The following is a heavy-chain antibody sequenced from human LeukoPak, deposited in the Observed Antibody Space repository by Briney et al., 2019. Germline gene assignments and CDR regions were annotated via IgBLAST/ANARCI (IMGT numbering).Heavy chain of an antibody. CDR1: GGSISSSSYY. Sequence: SETLSLTCTVSGGSISSSSYYWGWIRQPPGKGLEWIGSIYYSGSTYYNPSLKSRVTISVDTSKNQFSLKLSSVTAADTAVYYCASMTRGYSYGYFDYWGQGTLVTVSS. J-gene: IGHJ4*02. V-gene: IGHV4-39*07. CDR3: ASMTRGYSYGYFDY. CDR2: IYYSGST. D-gene: IGHD5-18*01.